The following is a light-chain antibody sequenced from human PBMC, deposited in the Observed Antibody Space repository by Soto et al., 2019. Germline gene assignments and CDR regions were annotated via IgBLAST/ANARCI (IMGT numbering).Light chain of an antibody. CDR1: QNISSY. V-gene: IGKV1-39*01. Sequence: DIQMTQSPASLSASVGDSVTITCRAGQNISSYLNWYQLKPGKAPKLLIDAASSLQSGVPSRFSGSGSGTEFTLTVSSLQPDDFATYYCQQSYSLPFSFGPGTKVDIK. CDR3: QQSYSLPFS. CDR2: AAS. J-gene: IGKJ3*01.